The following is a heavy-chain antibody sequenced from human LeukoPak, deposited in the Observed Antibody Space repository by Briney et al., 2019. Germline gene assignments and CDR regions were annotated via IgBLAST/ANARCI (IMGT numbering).Heavy chain of an antibody. CDR2: IYPGDSDT. CDR3: ARSLGGYSYGYYFDY. D-gene: IGHD5-18*01. Sequence: GESLKISCKGSGYSFTSYWIGWVRQMPGKGLEWMGIIYPGDSDTRYSPSFQGQVTISADKSISTAYLQWSSLKASDTAMYYCARSLGGYSYGYYFDYWGQGTLVTVSS. J-gene: IGHJ4*02. CDR1: GYSFTSYW. V-gene: IGHV5-51*01.